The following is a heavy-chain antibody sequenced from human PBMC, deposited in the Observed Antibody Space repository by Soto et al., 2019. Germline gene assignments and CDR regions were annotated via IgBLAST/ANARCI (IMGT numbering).Heavy chain of an antibody. J-gene: IGHJ4*02. CDR2: IYYSGHT. V-gene: IGHV4-31*03. CDR1: GGSIIRGVYY. Sequence: SDPLSLTCSVSGGSIIRGVYYWSWIRQHPGRGLEWIGYIYYSGHTYYNPSLKSRVTISVDTSKNQFSLKLSAVTAADTAVYYCARGRVGATTDYFDYWGQGTLVTVSS. CDR3: ARGRVGATTDYFDY. D-gene: IGHD1-26*01.